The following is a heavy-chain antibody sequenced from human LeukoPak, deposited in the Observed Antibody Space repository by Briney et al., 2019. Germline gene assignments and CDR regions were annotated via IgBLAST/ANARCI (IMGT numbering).Heavy chain of an antibody. CDR3: ARGLYDSSAYYFDC. Sequence: PGGSLRLSCAASGFTFSDDYMDWFRQAPGKGLEWVGRSRNKANTYTTEYAASAKGRFIISRDDSKNSLYLQMNSLKTEDTAMYYCARGLYDSSAYYFDCWGQGTLVTVSS. D-gene: IGHD3-22*01. CDR2: SRNKANTYTT. CDR1: GFTFSDDY. V-gene: IGHV3-72*01. J-gene: IGHJ4*02.